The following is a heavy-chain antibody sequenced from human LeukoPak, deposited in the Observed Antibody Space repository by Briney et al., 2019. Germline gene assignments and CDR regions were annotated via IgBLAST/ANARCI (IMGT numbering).Heavy chain of an antibody. J-gene: IGHJ3*02. Sequence: SETLSLTCAVYGGSFSGYYWSWIRQPPGKGLEWIGEINHSGSTNYNPSLKSRVAISVDTSKNQFSLKLSSVTAADTAVYYCARTMIVVEDAFDIWGQGTMVTVSS. CDR1: GGSFSGYY. CDR2: INHSGST. CDR3: ARTMIVVEDAFDI. V-gene: IGHV4-34*01. D-gene: IGHD3-22*01.